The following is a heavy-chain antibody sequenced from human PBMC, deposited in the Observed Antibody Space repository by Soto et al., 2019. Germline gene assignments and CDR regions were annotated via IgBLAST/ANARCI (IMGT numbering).Heavy chain of an antibody. J-gene: IGHJ5*02. Sequence: RASVKVSCKASGGTFSSYTISWVRQAPGQGLEWMGRIIPVLGIANYAQKFQGRVTITADKSTSTAYMELSSLRSEDTAVYYCATYYDSSGYYLNWFDPWGQGTLVTVSS. V-gene: IGHV1-69*02. CDR2: IIPVLGIA. CDR1: GGTFSSYT. D-gene: IGHD3-22*01. CDR3: ATYYDSSGYYLNWFDP.